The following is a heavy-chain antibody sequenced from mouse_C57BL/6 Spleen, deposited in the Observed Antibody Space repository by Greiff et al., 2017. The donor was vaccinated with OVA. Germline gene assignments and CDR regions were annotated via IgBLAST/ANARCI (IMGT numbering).Heavy chain of an antibody. D-gene: IGHD2-1*01. J-gene: IGHJ4*01. CDR1: GFSLTSYG. V-gene: IGHV2-6-1*01. CDR3: ARHSNYPGYYYAMDY. Sequence: QVQLKESGPGLVAPSQSLSITCTVSGFSLTSYGVHWVRQPPGKGLEWLVVIWSDGSTTYNSALKSRLSISKDNSKSQVFLKMNSLQTDDTAMYYCARHSNYPGYYYAMDYWGQGTSVTVSS. CDR2: IWSDGST.